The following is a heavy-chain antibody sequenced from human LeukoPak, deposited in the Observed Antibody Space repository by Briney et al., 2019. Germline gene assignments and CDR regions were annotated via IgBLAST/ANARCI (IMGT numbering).Heavy chain of an antibody. V-gene: IGHV4-34*01. CDR1: GGSFSGYY. Sequence: SETLSLTCAVYGGSFSGYYWSWIRQPPRKGLEWIGEINHSGSTNYNPSLKSRVTISVDTSKNQFSLKLSSVTAADTAVYYCARTRGYSYGLGRGYYFDYWGQGTLVTVSS. CDR2: INHSGST. J-gene: IGHJ4*02. D-gene: IGHD5-18*01. CDR3: ARTRGYSYGLGRGYYFDY.